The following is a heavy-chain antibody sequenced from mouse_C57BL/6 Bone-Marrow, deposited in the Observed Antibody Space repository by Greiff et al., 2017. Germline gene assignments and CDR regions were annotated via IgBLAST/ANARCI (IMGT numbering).Heavy chain of an antibody. CDR2: INPGSGGT. J-gene: IGHJ3*01. CDR3: AGSKNWDSWFAY. CDR1: GYAFTNYL. D-gene: IGHD4-1*01. Sequence: VQLVESGAELVRPGTSVKVSCKASGYAFTNYLIEWVKQRPGQGLEWIGVINPGSGGTNYTEKFKGKATLTADKSSSTAYMQLSILTSKDSSVYFSAGSKNWDSWFAYWGQGTLVTVSA. V-gene: IGHV1-54*01.